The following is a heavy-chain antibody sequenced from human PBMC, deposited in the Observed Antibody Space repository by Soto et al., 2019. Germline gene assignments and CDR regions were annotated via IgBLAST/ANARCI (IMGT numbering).Heavy chain of an antibody. CDR2: IFHSGST. CDR1: GGSISSADYS. CDR3: ARVGERTTVTTYGGRPAPHFDF. D-gene: IGHD4-17*01. J-gene: IGHJ4*02. Sequence: SETLSLTCAVSGGSISSADYSWSWIRQPPGKGLEWIGYIFHSGSTYYNPSLKSRVTISVDTSKNQFSLKLSSVTAADTAVYYCARVGERTTVTTYGGRPAPHFDFWGQGTLVTVSS. V-gene: IGHV4-30-2*01.